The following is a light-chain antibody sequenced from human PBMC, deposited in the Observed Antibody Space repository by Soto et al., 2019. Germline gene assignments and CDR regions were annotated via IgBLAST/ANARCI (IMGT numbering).Light chain of an antibody. Sequence: DIQMTQSPSSLTTSVGDRVTITCRASQNVAGYLNWYQQNPGKAPKLLIYAASILQSGVPSRFSGSGSGTDFTLTISSLQPEDFTTYYCQQSYSIPWTFGQGTKVQIK. J-gene: IGKJ1*01. V-gene: IGKV1-39*01. CDR2: AAS. CDR3: QQSYSIPWT. CDR1: QNVAGY.